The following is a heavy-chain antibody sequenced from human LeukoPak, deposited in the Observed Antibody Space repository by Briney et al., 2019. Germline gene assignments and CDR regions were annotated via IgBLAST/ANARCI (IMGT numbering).Heavy chain of an antibody. J-gene: IGHJ4*02. Sequence: ASVKVSCKASGYTFTGYYMHWVRQAPGQGLEWMGWINPNSGGTNYAQKFQGRVTMTRDTSISTAYMELSRLRSDDTAVYYCARVYYYYDSSGYYHFDYWGQGTLVTVSS. CDR2: INPNSGGT. D-gene: IGHD3-22*01. V-gene: IGHV1-2*02. CDR1: GYTFTGYY. CDR3: ARVYYYYDSSGYYHFDY.